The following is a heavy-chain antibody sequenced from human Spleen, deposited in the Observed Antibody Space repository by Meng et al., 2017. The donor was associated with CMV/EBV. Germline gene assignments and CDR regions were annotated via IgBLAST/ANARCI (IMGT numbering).Heavy chain of an antibody. CDR2: ISAYNGNT. J-gene: IGHJ5*02. V-gene: IGHV1-18*01. CDR1: GDTFKSYC. Sequence: QVKVVVEVKKTGSSVSVACKASGDTFKSYCIRWVRQATGKGLEWMGWISAYNGNTNYAQKLQGRVIMTTDTSTSIAYMELWSLGSDDTAVYYCARGGYSSSWGENWFDPWGQGTLVTVSS. D-gene: IGHD6-13*01. CDR3: ARGGYSSSWGENWFDP.